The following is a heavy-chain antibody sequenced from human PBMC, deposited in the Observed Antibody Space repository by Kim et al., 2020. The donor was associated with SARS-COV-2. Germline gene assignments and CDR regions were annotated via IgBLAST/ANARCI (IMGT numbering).Heavy chain of an antibody. CDR2: IIPIFGTA. Sequence: SVKVSCKASGGTFSSYAISWVRQAPGQGLEWMGGIIPIFGTANYAQKFQGRVTITADESTSTAYMELSSLRSEDTAVYYCARDGGGGAARSYLYSPNYYGMDVWGQGTTVTVSS. D-gene: IGHD3-10*01. J-gene: IGHJ6*02. CDR3: ARDGGGGAARSYLYSPNYYGMDV. V-gene: IGHV1-69*13. CDR1: GGTFSSYA.